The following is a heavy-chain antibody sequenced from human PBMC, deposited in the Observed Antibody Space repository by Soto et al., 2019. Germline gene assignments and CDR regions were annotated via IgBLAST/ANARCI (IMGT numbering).Heavy chain of an antibody. CDR3: ARIRLVRGVTRIEY. J-gene: IGHJ4*02. V-gene: IGHV2-70*11. D-gene: IGHD3-10*01. CDR1: GFSLSTSGMC. CDR2: IDWDDDK. Sequence: SGPTLVNPTQTLTLTCTFSGFSLSTSGMCVSWIRQPPGKALEWLARIDWDDDKYYSTSLKTRLTISKDTSKNQVVLTMTNMDPVDTATYYCARIRLVRGVTRIEYCGQGTLVTVSS.